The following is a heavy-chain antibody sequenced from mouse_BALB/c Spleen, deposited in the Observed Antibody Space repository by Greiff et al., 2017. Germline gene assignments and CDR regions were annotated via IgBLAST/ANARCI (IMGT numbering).Heavy chain of an antibody. V-gene: IGHV5-6-2*01. D-gene: IGHD2-14*01. J-gene: IGHJ3*01. CDR3: ARRGDYRYDGFAY. CDR2: INSNGGST. Sequence: EVKLQESGGGLVKLGGSLKLSCAASGFTFSSYYMSWVRQTPEKRLELVAAINSNGGSTYYPDTVKGRFTISRDNAKNTLYLQMSSLKSEDTALYYCARRGDYRYDGFAYWGQGTLVTVSA. CDR1: GFTFSSYY.